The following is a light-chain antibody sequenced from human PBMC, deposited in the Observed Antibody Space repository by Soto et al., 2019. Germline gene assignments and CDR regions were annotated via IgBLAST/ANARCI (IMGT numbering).Light chain of an antibody. CDR3: SSYAGSNDRWV. Sequence: QSALTQPPSASGSPGQSVTISCTGTSRDIGAYNYVSWYQQHPGKAPKLMIHEVSKRPSGVPDRFSGSKSGNTASLTVSGLQAEDEADYYCSSYAGSNDRWVFGGGTQLTVL. V-gene: IGLV2-8*01. CDR2: EVS. J-gene: IGLJ3*02. CDR1: SRDIGAYNY.